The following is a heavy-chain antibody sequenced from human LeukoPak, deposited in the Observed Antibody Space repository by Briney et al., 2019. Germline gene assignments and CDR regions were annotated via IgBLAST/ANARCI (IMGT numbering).Heavy chain of an antibody. Sequence: GGSLRLSCAASGFTFSTYAMSWVRQAPGKGLEWVSAFSGSGGNTYYADSVKGRFTISRDNSKNTLYLQMNSLRPEDTAVYYCAKMFNADVYFEYWGQGILVTVSS. D-gene: IGHD2-2*01. V-gene: IGHV3-23*01. CDR2: FSGSGGNT. J-gene: IGHJ4*02. CDR3: AKMFNADVYFEY. CDR1: GFTFSTYA.